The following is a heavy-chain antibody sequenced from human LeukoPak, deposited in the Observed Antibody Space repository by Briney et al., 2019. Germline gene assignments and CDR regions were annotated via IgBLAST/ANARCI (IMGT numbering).Heavy chain of an antibody. CDR3: ARGGVGRYFDWLLTPVDY. D-gene: IGHD3-9*01. V-gene: IGHV1-18*04. CDR2: ISAYNGNT. CDR1: GYTFTGYY. J-gene: IGHJ4*02. Sequence: ASVKVSCKASGYTFTGYYMHWVRQAPGQGLEWMGWISAYNGNTNYAQKLQGRVTMTTDTSTSTAYMELRSLRSDDTAVYYCARGGVGRYFDWLLTPVDYWGQGTLVTVSS.